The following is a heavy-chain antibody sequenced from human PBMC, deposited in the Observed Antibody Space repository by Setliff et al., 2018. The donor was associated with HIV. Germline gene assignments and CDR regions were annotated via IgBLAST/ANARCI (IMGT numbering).Heavy chain of an antibody. J-gene: IGHJ1*01. D-gene: IGHD3-22*01. CDR3: ARGRHYDSSGYYRGYFQN. V-gene: IGHV3-48*04. Sequence: GGSLRLSCAASGFTFSSYSMNWVRQAPGKGLEWVSYISSSSSTIYYADFVEGRFTISRDNANRSLSLQVNTLRAEDTAVYYCARGRHYDSSGYYRGYFQNWGQGTLVTVSS. CDR2: ISSSSSTI. CDR1: GFTFSSYS.